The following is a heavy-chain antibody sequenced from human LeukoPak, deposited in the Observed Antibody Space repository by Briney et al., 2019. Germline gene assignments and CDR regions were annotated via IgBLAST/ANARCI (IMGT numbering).Heavy chain of an antibody. Sequence: GGSLRLSCAASGFTYSSYEMNWVRQAPGKGLEWVSDISSSGTTIHYADSVKGRFTISRDNAKNSLYLQMSSLRAEDTAVYYCARGLDDGYSYGLDYWGLGTLVTVSS. V-gene: IGHV3-48*03. CDR3: ARGLDDGYSYGLDY. CDR2: ISSSGTTI. CDR1: GFTYSSYE. J-gene: IGHJ4*02. D-gene: IGHD5-18*01.